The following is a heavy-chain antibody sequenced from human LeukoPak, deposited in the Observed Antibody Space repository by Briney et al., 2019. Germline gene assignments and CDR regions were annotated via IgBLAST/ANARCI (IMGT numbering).Heavy chain of an antibody. D-gene: IGHD3-10*01. J-gene: IGHJ3*02. V-gene: IGHV1-18*04. CDR1: GYTFTGYY. Sequence: ASVKVSCKASGYTFTGYYMHWVRQATGQGLEWMGWISAYNGNTNYAQKLQGRVTMTTDTSTSTAYMELRSLRSDDTAVYYCARARGGAFDIWGQGTMVTVSS. CDR2: ISAYNGNT. CDR3: ARARGGAFDI.